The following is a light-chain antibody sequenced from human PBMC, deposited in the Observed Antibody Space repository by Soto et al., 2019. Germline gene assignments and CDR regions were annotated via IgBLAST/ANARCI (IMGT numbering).Light chain of an antibody. CDR3: QRYDSSSYT. CDR1: QSVSSSY. V-gene: IGKV3-20*01. J-gene: IGKJ2*01. Sequence: EIVLTQSPGTLSLSPGERATLSCRASQSVSSSYLAWYQQRPGQAPRLHIFGASTRATDIPDRFSGSGSGTDFTLTISRLEPEDFAVYYCQRYDSSSYTFGQGTKLQIK. CDR2: GAS.